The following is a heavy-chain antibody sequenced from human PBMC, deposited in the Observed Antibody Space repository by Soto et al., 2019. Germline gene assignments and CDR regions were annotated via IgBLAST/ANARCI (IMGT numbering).Heavy chain of an antibody. Sequence: ASVKVSCKASGYTFTGYYMHWVRQAPGQGLEWMGWINPNSGGTNYAQKFQGWVTMTRDTSISTAYMELSRLRSDDTAVYYCARDVRDYYDSSGYYYFDYRGQRTLVTVSS. CDR3: ARDVRDYYDSSGYYYFDY. CDR2: INPNSGGT. CDR1: GYTFTGYY. J-gene: IGHJ4*02. V-gene: IGHV1-2*04. D-gene: IGHD3-22*01.